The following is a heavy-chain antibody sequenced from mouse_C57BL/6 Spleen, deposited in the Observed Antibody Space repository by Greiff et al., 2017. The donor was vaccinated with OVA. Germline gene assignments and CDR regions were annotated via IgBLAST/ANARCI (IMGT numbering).Heavy chain of an antibody. CDR1: GYTFTDYE. Sequence: QVQLKQSGAELVRPGASVTLSCKASGYTFTDYEMHWVKQTPVHGLEWIGAIDPETGGTAYNQKFKGKAILTADKSSSTAYMELRSLTSEDSAVYYCTRGAAGTWGQGTSVTVSS. V-gene: IGHV1-15*01. D-gene: IGHD1-1*02. CDR3: TRGAAGT. J-gene: IGHJ4*01. CDR2: IDPETGGT.